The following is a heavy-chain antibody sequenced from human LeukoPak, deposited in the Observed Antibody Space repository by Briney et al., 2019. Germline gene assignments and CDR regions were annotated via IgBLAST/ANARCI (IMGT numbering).Heavy chain of an antibody. Sequence: SVKVSCKASGYTFTSYGISWVRQAPGQRLEWIGWTVVGSGNTNYAQKFQERVTITRDMSTSTAYMELSSLRSEDTAVYYCARDLSPPDDYSNYGSYFDYWGQGTLVTVSS. CDR1: GYTFTSYG. CDR2: TVVGSGNT. J-gene: IGHJ4*02. CDR3: ARDLSPPDDYSNYGSYFDY. D-gene: IGHD4-11*01. V-gene: IGHV1-58*02.